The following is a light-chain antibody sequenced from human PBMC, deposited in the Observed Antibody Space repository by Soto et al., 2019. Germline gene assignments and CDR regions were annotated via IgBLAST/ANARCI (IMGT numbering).Light chain of an antibody. CDR1: SSDVGSGNV. CDR3: CSHAGYDTYV. Sequence: QSALTQPASVSGSPGQSITISFTGTSSDVGSGNVVSWYQHYPGKAPQLIIYEGFKRPSGVSSRFSGSKSGNTASLTISGLQAEDEAEYYCCSHAGYDTYVFGTGTKVTVL. J-gene: IGLJ1*01. CDR2: EGF. V-gene: IGLV2-23*01.